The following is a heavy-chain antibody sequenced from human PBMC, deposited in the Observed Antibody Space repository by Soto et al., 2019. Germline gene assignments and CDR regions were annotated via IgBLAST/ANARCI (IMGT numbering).Heavy chain of an antibody. D-gene: IGHD3-16*01. CDR1: RFTFSTYA. CDR3: AKTESRGAFYYYAMDV. Sequence: LLESGGGLVQPGGSLRLSCAASRFTFSTYAMTWVRQAPGKGLEWVSSISGSGGSTYYADSVKGRFTLSRDNSKNTLFLQMNSLRVKDTAVYYCAKTESRGAFYYYAMDVWCQGTTVTVSS. CDR2: ISGSGGST. V-gene: IGHV3-23*01. J-gene: IGHJ6*02.